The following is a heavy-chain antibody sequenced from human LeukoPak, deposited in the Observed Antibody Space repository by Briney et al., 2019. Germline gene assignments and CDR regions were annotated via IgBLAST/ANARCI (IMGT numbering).Heavy chain of an antibody. J-gene: IGHJ5*02. CDR3: AKVEELNPDRSGYYLPLGS. CDR2: IYAGGGTT. Sequence: GGSLRLSCAASGFTFSSYAMSWVRQAPGQGLEWVSGIYAGGGTTYYADSVKGRFTISRDDSKNTLYLQMNSLRAEDTAVYYCAKVEELNPDRSGYYLPLGSWGQGTLVTVSS. D-gene: IGHD3-22*01. CDR1: GFTFSSYA. V-gene: IGHV3-23*01.